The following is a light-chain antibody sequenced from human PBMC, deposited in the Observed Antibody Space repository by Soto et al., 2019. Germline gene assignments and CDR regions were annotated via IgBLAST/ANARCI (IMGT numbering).Light chain of an antibody. CDR2: GTS. Sequence: EIVLTQSPGTLSLSPGERATLSCRATQTLSSNSLAWYQQKPGQAPRLLIYGTSSRATDIPDRFSGSGSGTDFTLTITRLEPEDFAVYFCQQYGGSPPTTFGGGTTVEIK. CDR3: QQYGGSPPTT. J-gene: IGKJ4*01. V-gene: IGKV3-20*01. CDR1: QTLSSNS.